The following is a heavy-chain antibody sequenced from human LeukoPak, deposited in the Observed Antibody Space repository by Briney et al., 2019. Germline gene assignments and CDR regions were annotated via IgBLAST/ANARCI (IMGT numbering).Heavy chain of an antibody. CDR3: ARGYSYLDY. CDR1: GFSFTTYW. V-gene: IGHV3-7*05. CDR2: VKEDGSEK. D-gene: IGHD1-26*01. J-gene: IGHJ4*02. Sequence: GGSLRLSCAVSGFSFTTYWMTWVRQAPGKGLEWVARVKEDGSEKYLVDSVKGRFSISRDNAKNSLFLQLNSLSAEDTAVYYCARGYSYLDYWGQGTLVTVSS.